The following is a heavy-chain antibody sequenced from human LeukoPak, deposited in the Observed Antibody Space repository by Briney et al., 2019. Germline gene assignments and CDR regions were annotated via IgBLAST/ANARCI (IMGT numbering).Heavy chain of an antibody. D-gene: IGHD3-22*01. V-gene: IGHV3-21*01. CDR1: GFTFSSYS. Sequence: GGSLRLSCAASGFTFSSYSMNWVRQAPGKGLEWVSSISSSSSYIYYADSVKGRFTISRDNAKNSLYLQMNSLRAEDTAVYYCARGRRSPYYYDSSGYYTDAFDIWGQGTMVTVSS. CDR2: ISSSSSYI. J-gene: IGHJ3*02. CDR3: ARGRRSPYYYDSSGYYTDAFDI.